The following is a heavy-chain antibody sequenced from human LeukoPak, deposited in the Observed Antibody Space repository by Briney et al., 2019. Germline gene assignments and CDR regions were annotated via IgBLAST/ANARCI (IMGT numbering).Heavy chain of an antibody. CDR1: GYTFTGYY. Sequence: ASVKVSCKASGYTFTGYYMHWVRQAPGQGLEWMGWINPNSGGTNYAQKFQGRVTMTRDTSISTVYMELSSLRSEDTAVYYCASGYSYGSLTGFGYWGQGTLVTVSS. CDR3: ASGYSYGSLTGFGY. V-gene: IGHV1-2*02. J-gene: IGHJ4*02. D-gene: IGHD5-18*01. CDR2: INPNSGGT.